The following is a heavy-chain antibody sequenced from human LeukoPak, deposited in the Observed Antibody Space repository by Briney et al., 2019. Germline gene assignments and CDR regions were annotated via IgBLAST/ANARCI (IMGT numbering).Heavy chain of an antibody. J-gene: IGHJ6*03. D-gene: IGHD6-6*01. CDR2: INHSGST. V-gene: IGHV4-34*01. CDR1: GGSFSGYY. Sequence: SETLSLTCAVYGGSFSGYYWSWIRQPPGKGLEWIGEINHSGSTNYNPPLKSRVTISVDTSKNQFSLKLSSVTAADTAVYYCARSSIAAPRTTRRYYYYYMDVWGKGTTVTVSS. CDR3: ARSSIAAPRTTRRYYYYYMDV.